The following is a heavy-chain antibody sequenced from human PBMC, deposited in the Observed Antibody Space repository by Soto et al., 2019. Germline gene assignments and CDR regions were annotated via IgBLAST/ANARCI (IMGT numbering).Heavy chain of an antibody. Sequence: ASVKVSCKASGGTFSSYAISWVRQAPGQGLEWMGGIIPIFGTANYAQKFQGRVTITADESTSTAYMELSSLRSEDTAVYYCAREVNGSWSGVSGGYYEHRELYSFWGRGTLDTVSA. CDR1: GGTFSSYA. V-gene: IGHV1-69*13. CDR3: AREVNGSWSGVSGGYYEHRELYSF. CDR2: IIPIFGTA. J-gene: IGHJ4*02. D-gene: IGHD3-22*01.